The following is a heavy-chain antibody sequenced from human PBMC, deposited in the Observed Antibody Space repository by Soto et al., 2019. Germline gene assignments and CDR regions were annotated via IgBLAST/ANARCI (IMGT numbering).Heavy chain of an antibody. CDR2: SFHTGTT. D-gene: IGHD2-15*01. V-gene: IGHV4-4*02. CDR3: ARARIAPRMFDS. CDR1: GDSITSSHY. Sequence: PSETLSLTCAVSGDSITSSHYWNCVRQSPGKGLEWIGESFHTGTTNYNPSLESRVIISVDTSTNQFSLKLTSVTAADTAVYYCARARIAPRMFDSWGQGTLVTVSS. J-gene: IGHJ4*02.